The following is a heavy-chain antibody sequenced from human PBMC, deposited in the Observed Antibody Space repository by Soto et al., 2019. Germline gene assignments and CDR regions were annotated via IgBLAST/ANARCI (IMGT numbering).Heavy chain of an antibody. V-gene: IGHV3-21*01. CDR3: ARGGQGGYYDSSGPDY. Sequence: EVQLVESGGGLVKPGGSLRLSCAASGFTFRSYSMNWVRQAPGKGLEWVSSISSSSSYIYYADSVKGRFTISRDNAKNSLCLQMNSLSSEDTAVYYCARGGQGGYYDSSGPDYWGQGTLVTVSS. CDR1: GFTFRSYS. D-gene: IGHD3-22*01. CDR2: ISSSSSYI. J-gene: IGHJ4*02.